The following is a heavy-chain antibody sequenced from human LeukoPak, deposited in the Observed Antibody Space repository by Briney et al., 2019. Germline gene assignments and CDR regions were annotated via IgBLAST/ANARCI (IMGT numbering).Heavy chain of an antibody. CDR1: GFTFRTYG. V-gene: IGHV3-30*02. Sequence: PGGSLRLSCAASGFTFRTYGMHWVRQAPGKGLEWVTFIRYDGSDKYYADSVKGRFTISRDNSKNTLYLQMNSLRAEDTAVYYCAKDTTPPKAGFDPWGQGTLVTVSS. CDR2: IRYDGSDK. D-gene: IGHD1-14*01. J-gene: IGHJ5*02. CDR3: AKDTTPPKAGFDP.